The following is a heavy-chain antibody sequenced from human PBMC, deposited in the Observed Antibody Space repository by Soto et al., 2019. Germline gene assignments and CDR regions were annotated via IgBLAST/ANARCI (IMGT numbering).Heavy chain of an antibody. Sequence: GSLRLSCAASGFTFSRYGMNWVRQAPGKGLEWVSSISSSTSYVYYADSVQGRFSVSRDNAKKILYLEMYALRTEDTAVYYCAREVEYTSAFGISSSFDYWGQGTLVTVSS. D-gene: IGHD6-19*01. V-gene: IGHV3-21*01. CDR1: GFTFSRYG. J-gene: IGHJ4*02. CDR3: AREVEYTSAFGISSSFDY. CDR2: ISSSTSYV.